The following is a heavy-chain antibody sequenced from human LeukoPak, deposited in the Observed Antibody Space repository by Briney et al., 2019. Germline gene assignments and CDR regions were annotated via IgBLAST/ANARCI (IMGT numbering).Heavy chain of an antibody. Sequence: GGSLRLSCAASGFIVSSNYMTWVRPAPGKGLEWVSVIYGCGSTFYADSVKDRFTISRDNFKNTLYLQMNSLRDEDTAVYYCARTLLSGSPSGMDVWGQGTTVTVSS. V-gene: IGHV3-53*01. CDR3: ARTLLSGSPSGMDV. CDR2: IYGCGST. CDR1: GFIVSSNY. J-gene: IGHJ6*02. D-gene: IGHD1-26*01.